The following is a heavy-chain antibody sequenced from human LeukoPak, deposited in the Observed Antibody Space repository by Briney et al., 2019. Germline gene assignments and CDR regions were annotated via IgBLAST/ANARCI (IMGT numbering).Heavy chain of an antibody. CDR1: GGTFSSYA. J-gene: IGHJ5*02. D-gene: IGHD2-2*02. CDR3: ARVALVVPAAIRGGWFDP. Sequence: SVKVSCKASGGTFSSYAISWVRQAPGQGLEWMGGIIPILGIANYAQKFQGRVTITADESTSTAYMELSSLRSEDTAVYYCARVALVVPAAIRGGWFDPWGQGTLVTVSS. V-gene: IGHV1-69*10. CDR2: IIPILGIA.